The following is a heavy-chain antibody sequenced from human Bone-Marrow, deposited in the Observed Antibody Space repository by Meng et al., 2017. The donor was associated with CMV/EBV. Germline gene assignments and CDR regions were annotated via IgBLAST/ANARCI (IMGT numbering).Heavy chain of an antibody. V-gene: IGHV1-8*03. CDR3: ARGLVGYSGYESDY. CDR2: MNPNSGNT. D-gene: IGHD5-12*01. J-gene: IGHJ4*02. Sequence: ASVKVSCKASGYTFTSYDINWVRQATGQGLEWMGWMNPNSGNTGYAQKFQGRVTITRNTSISTAYMELSSLRSEDTAVYYCARGLVGYSGYESDYWGQGTLVTVSS. CDR1: GYTFTSYD.